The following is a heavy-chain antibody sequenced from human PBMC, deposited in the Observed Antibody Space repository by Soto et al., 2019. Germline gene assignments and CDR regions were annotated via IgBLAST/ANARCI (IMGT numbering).Heavy chain of an antibody. CDR3: ARALYSSSYLIDY. J-gene: IGHJ4*02. V-gene: IGHV3-48*01. CDR1: GFTFSSYN. CDR2: ISGSGGTI. Sequence: EVQLVESGGGLVQPGGSLRLSCAASGFTFSSYNMNWVRQAPGKGLEWLSYISGSGGTIYYTASVKGRFTISRDNADNSLFLHINSLRAEDTAVYYCARALYSSSYLIDYWGQGTLVTVSS. D-gene: IGHD6-6*01.